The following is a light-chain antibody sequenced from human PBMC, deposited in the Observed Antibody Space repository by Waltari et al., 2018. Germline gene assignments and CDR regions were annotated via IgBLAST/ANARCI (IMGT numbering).Light chain of an antibody. CDR1: SSDVGGYSY. Sequence: QSALTQPRSVSGSPGQSVAIACTGTSSDVGGYSYVSWHQQHPGKAPKIMIYDVTRRPSWVPDRFAGSKSGNTASLTISGLQADDEAHYYCCSYAGSDKVIFGGGTKLTVL. CDR3: CSYAGSDKVI. CDR2: DVT. J-gene: IGLJ2*01. V-gene: IGLV2-11*01.